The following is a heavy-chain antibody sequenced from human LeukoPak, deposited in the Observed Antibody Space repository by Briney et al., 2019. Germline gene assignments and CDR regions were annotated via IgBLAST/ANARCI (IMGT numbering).Heavy chain of an antibody. J-gene: IGHJ4*02. Sequence: GGSLRLSCAASGFTFSTSWMSWVRQAPGKGLEWVANIKQDGSEKYYVDSVKGRFSISRDNSKNTLYLQMNSLGPEDTAVYYCAKDQLGGSYAKGFFDYWGQGTLVTVSS. CDR3: AKDQLGGSYAKGFFDY. D-gene: IGHD1-26*01. CDR2: IKQDGSEK. CDR1: GFTFSTSW. V-gene: IGHV3-7*01.